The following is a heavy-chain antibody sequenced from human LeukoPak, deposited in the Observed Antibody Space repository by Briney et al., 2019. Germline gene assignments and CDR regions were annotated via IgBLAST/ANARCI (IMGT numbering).Heavy chain of an antibody. Sequence: SETLSLTCTVSGGSISSYYWSWIRQPAGKGLEWIGYIYYSGSTNYNPSLKSRVTISVVTSKNQSSLKLSSVTAADTAVYYCARAYSGSYSPLDYRGQGTLVTVFS. V-gene: IGHV4-59*01. D-gene: IGHD1-26*01. CDR1: GGSISSYY. J-gene: IGHJ4*02. CDR2: IYYSGST. CDR3: ARAYSGSYSPLDY.